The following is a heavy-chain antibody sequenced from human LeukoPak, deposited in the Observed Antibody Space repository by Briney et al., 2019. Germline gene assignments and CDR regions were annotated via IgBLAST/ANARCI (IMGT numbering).Heavy chain of an antibody. CDR1: GFTFSSYA. V-gene: IGHV3-30*04. D-gene: IGHD2-21*02. CDR3: ARAAYCGGDCWYFDY. Sequence: GRSLRLSCEASGFTFSSYAMHWVRQAPGKGLEWVAVISYDGSNKYYADSVKGRFTISRDNSKNTLYLQMNSLRAEDTAVYYCARAAYCGGDCWYFDYWGQGTLVTVSS. J-gene: IGHJ4*02. CDR2: ISYDGSNK.